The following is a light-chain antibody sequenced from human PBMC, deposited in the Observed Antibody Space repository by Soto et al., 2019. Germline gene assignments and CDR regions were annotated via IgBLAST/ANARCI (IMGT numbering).Light chain of an antibody. CDR3: QQRTNWPLT. CDR2: DAS. J-gene: IGKJ4*01. V-gene: IGKV3-11*01. Sequence: EIVLTQSAATLSLSPLERATLSCIASQSVDKYLVWYQQKPGQAPRLLIYDASSRATGIPARFSGSGSGTDFSLTITSLEPEDFAVYYCQQRTNWPLTFGGGTKVDIK. CDR1: QSVDKY.